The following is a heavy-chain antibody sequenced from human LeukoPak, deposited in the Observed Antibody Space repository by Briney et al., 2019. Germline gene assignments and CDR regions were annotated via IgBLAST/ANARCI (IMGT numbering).Heavy chain of an antibody. J-gene: IGHJ3*02. D-gene: IGHD1-26*01. V-gene: IGHV1-2*02. CDR3: ARAFGGSYYFYAFDI. Sequence: GASVKVSCKASGYTFTGYYMHWVRQAPGQGLEWMGWINPNSGGTNYAQKFQGRVTMTRDTSISTAYIELSRLRSDDTAVYYCARAFGGSYYFYAFDIWGQGTMVTVSS. CDR1: GYTFTGYY. CDR2: INPNSGGT.